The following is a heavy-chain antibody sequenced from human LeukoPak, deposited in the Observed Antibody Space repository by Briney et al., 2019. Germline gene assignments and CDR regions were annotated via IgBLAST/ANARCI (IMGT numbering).Heavy chain of an antibody. J-gene: IGHJ3*02. Sequence: GGSLRLSCDVSGFTFTTYAISWVRQAPGKGLEWISVISGSGDSTYYADSVKGRFTISRDISKNTLYLQMKSLRAGDTAVYYCAKDKTYDDFWSGHDAFDIWGQGTMVTVSS. D-gene: IGHD3-3*01. CDR1: GFTFTTYA. V-gene: IGHV3-23*01. CDR2: ISGSGDST. CDR3: AKDKTYDDFWSGHDAFDI.